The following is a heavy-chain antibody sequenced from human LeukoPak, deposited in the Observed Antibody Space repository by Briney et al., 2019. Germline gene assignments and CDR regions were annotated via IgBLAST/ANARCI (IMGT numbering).Heavy chain of an antibody. Sequence: GGSLRLAWAASGFTFSSYGMHWVRQAPGKGLEWVAVIWYDGSNKYYADSVKGRFTISRDNSKNTLYLQMNSLRAEDTAVYYCARAPYDILTPSYYYGMDVWGQGTTVTVSS. CDR2: IWYDGSNK. CDR3: ARAPYDILTPSYYYGMDV. CDR1: GFTFSSYG. V-gene: IGHV3-33*01. D-gene: IGHD3-9*01. J-gene: IGHJ6*02.